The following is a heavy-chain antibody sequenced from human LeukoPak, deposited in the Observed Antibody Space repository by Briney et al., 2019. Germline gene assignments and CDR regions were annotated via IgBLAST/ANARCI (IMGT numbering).Heavy chain of an antibody. J-gene: IGHJ6*02. CDR3: ARDTRLYGDYYYGMDV. D-gene: IGHD4-17*01. Sequence: GGSLRLSCAASGFTFSSYSMNWVRQAPGKGLEWVSSISSSSSYIYYADSVKGRFTISRDNAKYSLYLQMNSLRAEDTAVYYCARDTRLYGDYYYGMDVWGQGTTVTVSS. CDR2: ISSSSSYI. CDR1: GFTFSSYS. V-gene: IGHV3-21*01.